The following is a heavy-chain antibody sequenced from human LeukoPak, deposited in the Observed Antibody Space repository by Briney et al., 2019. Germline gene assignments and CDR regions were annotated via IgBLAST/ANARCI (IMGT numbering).Heavy chain of an antibody. D-gene: IGHD1-26*01. CDR3: AKAASIVGAYYFDY. V-gene: IGHV3-23*01. Sequence: GGSLRLSCAASGFSFRNYAMSWVRQAPGKGLEWVSAISGSGGSTYYADSVKGRFTISRDNSKNTLYLQMNSLSAEDTAVYYCAKAASIVGAYYFDYWGQGTLVTVSS. CDR2: ISGSGGST. J-gene: IGHJ4*02. CDR1: GFSFRNYA.